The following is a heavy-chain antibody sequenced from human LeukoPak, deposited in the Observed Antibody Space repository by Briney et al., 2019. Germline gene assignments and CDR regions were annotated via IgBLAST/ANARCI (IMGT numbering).Heavy chain of an antibody. CDR1: GFTFRSYW. D-gene: IGHD1-26*01. Sequence: GGSLRLSCAASGFTFRSYWMSWVRQAPGKGLEWVANIKQDGSEKYYVDSVKGRFTISRDNAKNSLYLQMNSLRAEDTAVYYCARGPEGATSYWGQGTLVTVSS. V-gene: IGHV3-7*01. CDR3: ARGPEGATSY. J-gene: IGHJ4*02. CDR2: IKQDGSEK.